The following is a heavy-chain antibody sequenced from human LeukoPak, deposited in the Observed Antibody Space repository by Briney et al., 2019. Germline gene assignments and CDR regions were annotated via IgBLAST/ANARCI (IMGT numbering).Heavy chain of an antibody. CDR3: ARGRVSSSTWYSTYYYFFYMDF. V-gene: IGHV4-61*03. CDR1: GYSISSAYY. Sequence: PSETLSLTCTISGYSISSAYYWVWMRQPPGKGLEWIGYVDHTGSTKFNPSLNGRVSISRDTSNNFFSLRLRSVTAADTAVYFCARGRVSSSTWYSTYYYFFYMDFWGKGTTVTVSS. D-gene: IGHD4-11*01. J-gene: IGHJ6*03. CDR2: VDHTGST.